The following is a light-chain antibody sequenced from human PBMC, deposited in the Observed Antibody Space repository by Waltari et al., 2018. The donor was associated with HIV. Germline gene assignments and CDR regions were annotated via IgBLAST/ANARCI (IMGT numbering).Light chain of an antibody. CDR3: SSFAGSNKV. V-gene: IGLV2-8*01. J-gene: IGLJ2*01. Sequence: QSALPQPPSASGSPGQSVNMSCTGATSDILDYNFISWYQQYSGKAPKLIIFEVTKRPSGVPDRFSGSRSGNTASLTVSGLQAEDEAVYFCSSFAGSNKVFGGGTKLTVL. CDR2: EVT. CDR1: TSDILDYNF.